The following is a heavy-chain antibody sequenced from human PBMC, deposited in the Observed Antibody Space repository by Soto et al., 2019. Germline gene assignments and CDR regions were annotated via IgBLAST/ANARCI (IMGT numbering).Heavy chain of an antibody. V-gene: IGHV3-21*01. D-gene: IGHD6-13*01. J-gene: IGHJ4*02. Sequence: GGSLRLSCAASGFTFSSYSMNWVRQAPGKGLEWVSSISSSSSYIYYADSVKGRFTISRDNAKNSLYLQMNSLRAEDTAVYYCARDDVPIAAAGTHLDYWGQGTLVTVSS. CDR2: ISSSSSYI. CDR1: GFTFSSYS. CDR3: ARDDVPIAAAGTHLDY.